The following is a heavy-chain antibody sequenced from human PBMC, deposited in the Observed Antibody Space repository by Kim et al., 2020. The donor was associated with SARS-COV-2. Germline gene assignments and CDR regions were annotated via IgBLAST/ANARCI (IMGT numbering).Heavy chain of an antibody. J-gene: IGHJ4*02. Sequence: GGSLRLSCAASGFTFSSYAMSWVRQAPGKGLEWVSAISSSGGTTYYADSVKGRFTISRDNSKNTLYLQMNSLRAEDTAVYYCAKEPRMVTLIVVVRGGPFDYWGQGTLVTVSS. CDR1: GFTFSSYA. CDR2: ISSSGGTT. CDR3: AKEPRMVTLIVVVRGGPFDY. D-gene: IGHD3-22*01. V-gene: IGHV3-23*01.